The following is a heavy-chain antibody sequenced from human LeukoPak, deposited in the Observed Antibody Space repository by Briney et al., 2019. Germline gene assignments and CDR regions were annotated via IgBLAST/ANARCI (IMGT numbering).Heavy chain of an antibody. Sequence: GASVKVSCKASGYTFTSYGISWVRQAPGQGLEWMGIINPSGGSTSYAQKFQGRVTMTRDMSTSTVYMELSSLRSEDTAVYYCARDLRMTRQTRGLYYYYMDVWGKGTTVTVSS. D-gene: IGHD4-11*01. V-gene: IGHV1-46*01. CDR1: GYTFTSYG. CDR2: INPSGGST. J-gene: IGHJ6*03. CDR3: ARDLRMTRQTRGLYYYYMDV.